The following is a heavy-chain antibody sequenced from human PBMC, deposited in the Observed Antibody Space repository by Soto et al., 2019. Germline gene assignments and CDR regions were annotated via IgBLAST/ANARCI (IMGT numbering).Heavy chain of an antibody. D-gene: IGHD2-21*02. V-gene: IGHV3-74*01. CDR1: GFTFSDHW. Sequence: VQLAESGGVLVQPGGSLRLSCVASGFTFSDHWMHWVRQAPGKGLVWVSRINSGGSRTNYADSVKGRFTISRDNAKNTLYLEMNSLGVEDTAVYYCARGNCSGDTCFFGGTHWGRGTLVTVSS. J-gene: IGHJ4*02. CDR2: INSGGSRT. CDR3: ARGNCSGDTCFFGGTH.